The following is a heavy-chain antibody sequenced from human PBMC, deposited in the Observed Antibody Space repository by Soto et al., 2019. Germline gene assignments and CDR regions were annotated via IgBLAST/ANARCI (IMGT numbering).Heavy chain of an antibody. V-gene: IGHV1-2*02. CDR3: ARAHLISPHITQLGEASPGVLDY. CDR2: INPQNDAT. J-gene: IGHJ4*02. D-gene: IGHD3-3*01. Sequence: QVQLVQSGSEVKRPGTSVKVSCKASGYNFIDYYIHWVRQAPGQGLEWVGWINPQNDATSLSQKFKYRVIRTTDTSISTVFMEPNSLRSDETGLYYCARAHLISPHITQLGEASPGVLDYWGQGTPVTVSS. CDR1: GYNFIDYY.